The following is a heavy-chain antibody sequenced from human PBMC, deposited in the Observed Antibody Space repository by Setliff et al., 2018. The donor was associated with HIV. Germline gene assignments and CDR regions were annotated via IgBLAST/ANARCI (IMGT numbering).Heavy chain of an antibody. CDR1: GGSISSRGYY. V-gene: IGHV4-39*07. J-gene: IGHJ3*02. Sequence: PSETLSLTCTVSGGSISSRGYYWGWIRQPPGKELEWIGSIYYSGSTSDNPSLKSRVTISVDTSRNQFSLKLSSVTAADTAVYYCARDGYRDTLNDAFDIWGQGTMVTVSS. D-gene: IGHD6-13*01. CDR2: IYYSGST. CDR3: ARDGYRDTLNDAFDI.